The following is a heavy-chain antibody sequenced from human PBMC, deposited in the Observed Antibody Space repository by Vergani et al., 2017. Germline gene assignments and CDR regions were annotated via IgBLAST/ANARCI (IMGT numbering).Heavy chain of an antibody. Sequence: QVQLQQWGAGLLKPSETLSLTCAVYGGSFSGYYWSWIRQPPGKGLEWIGEINHSGSTNYNPSLKSRVTISVATSKNQFSLKLSSVTAADTAVYYCARGSSYYDFWSGYSRYFQHWGQGTLVTVSS. J-gene: IGHJ1*01. D-gene: IGHD3-3*01. CDR3: ARGSSYYDFWSGYSRYFQH. CDR1: GGSFSGYY. V-gene: IGHV4-34*01. CDR2: INHSGST.